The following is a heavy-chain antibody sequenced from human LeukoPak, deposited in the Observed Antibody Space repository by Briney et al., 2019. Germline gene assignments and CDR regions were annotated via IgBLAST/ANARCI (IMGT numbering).Heavy chain of an antibody. V-gene: IGHV3-21*01. D-gene: IGHD6-13*01. Sequence: PGGSLRLSCAASGFTFSSYSMNWGREAPGKGLEWVSSISSGSSYIYYADSVKGRFTISRDNARNSLYLQMNSLRAEDTAVYYCAGGIAAAGYDAFDIWGQGTMVTVSS. CDR3: AGGIAAAGYDAFDI. J-gene: IGHJ3*02. CDR1: GFTFSSYS. CDR2: ISSGSSYI.